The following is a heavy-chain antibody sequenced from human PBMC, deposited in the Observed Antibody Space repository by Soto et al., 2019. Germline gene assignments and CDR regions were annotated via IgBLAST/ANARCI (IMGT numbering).Heavy chain of an antibody. D-gene: IGHD5-12*01. V-gene: IGHV1-69*01. CDR1: GGTFSSYS. CDR2: IIPIFRTA. Sequence: QVQLVQSGAEVKKPGSSVKVSCKASGGTFSSYSFSWLRQAPGQGLEWMGVIIPIFRTAHYAHNFQGRVTITADDSATTAYMELSSLTSEDTAVYFCARGGGYSYGRNWFDPWGQGTLVTVSS. CDR3: ARGGGYSYGRNWFDP. J-gene: IGHJ5*02.